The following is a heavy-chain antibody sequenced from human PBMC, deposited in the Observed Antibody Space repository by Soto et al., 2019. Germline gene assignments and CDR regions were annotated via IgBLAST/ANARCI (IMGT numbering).Heavy chain of an antibody. V-gene: IGHV4-59*08. Sequence: QVQLQESGPGLVKPSETLSLTCTVSGGSISSYYWSWIRQPPGKGLEWIGYIYYSGSTTYIPSLKSRVTISLDTSKTHFSLKLSSVTAADRTVYYCARRYSRSFDYWCQGSLVTVSS. J-gene: IGHJ4*02. D-gene: IGHD6-13*01. CDR2: IYYSGST. CDR1: GGSISSYY. CDR3: ARRYSRSFDY.